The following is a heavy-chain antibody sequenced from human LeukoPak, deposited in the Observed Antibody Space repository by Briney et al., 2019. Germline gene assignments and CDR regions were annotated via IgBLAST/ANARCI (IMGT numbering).Heavy chain of an antibody. V-gene: IGHV4-61*02. CDR3: ARLPTVTFFDY. Sequence: PSETLSLTCTVSGGSISSGSYYWSWTRQPAGKGLEWIGRIYTSGSTNYNPSLKSRVTISVDTSKNQFSLKLSSVTAADTAVYYCARLPTVTFFDYWGQGTLVTVSS. D-gene: IGHD4-17*01. CDR2: IYTSGST. CDR1: GGSISSGSYY. J-gene: IGHJ4*02.